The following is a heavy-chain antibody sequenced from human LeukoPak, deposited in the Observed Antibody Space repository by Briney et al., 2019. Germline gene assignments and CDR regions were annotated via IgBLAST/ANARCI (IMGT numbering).Heavy chain of an antibody. CDR1: GFTFSSYW. CDR3: AREGEGFIVPVDY. CDR2: INKDGSEK. V-gene: IGHV3-7*01. D-gene: IGHD2-8*02. Sequence: TGGSLRLSCAASGFTFSSYWMNWVSQAPGKGLEWVANINKDGSEKYYGDFVNGRFTISRENAKNSVYLQMNNLRAEDTAVYYCAREGEGFIVPVDYWGQGILVTVSS. J-gene: IGHJ4*02.